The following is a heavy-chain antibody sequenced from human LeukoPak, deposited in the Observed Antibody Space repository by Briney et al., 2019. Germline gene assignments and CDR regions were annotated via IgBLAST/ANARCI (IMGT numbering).Heavy chain of an antibody. J-gene: IGHJ4*02. CDR3: ARTGVGGGYRFDY. V-gene: IGHV3-53*01. CDR2: SYSEEWVAISYSGGTS. Sequence: GGSLRLSCAASGFTVSTDHMSWVRQAPGKGLEWVAISYSEEWVAISYSGGTSQYAESVKGRFTISRDNSRDTLSLQMKSLRAEDTALYYCARTGVGGGYRFDYWGRGTLVTVSS. D-gene: IGHD1-26*01. CDR1: GFTVSTDH.